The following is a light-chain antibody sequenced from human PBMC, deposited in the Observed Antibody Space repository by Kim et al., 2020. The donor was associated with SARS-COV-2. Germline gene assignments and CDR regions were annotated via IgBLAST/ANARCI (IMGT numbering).Light chain of an antibody. CDR2: QVT. Sequence: SYELTQPPSVSVSPGQTASITCSGDKLGDKYTSWYQQKPGQSPVLVIYQVTKRPSGIPERFSGSNSGNTATLTISGTQAMDEADYYCQAWDSSTGVFGGRTKLTVL. CDR1: KLGDKY. CDR3: QAWDSSTGV. V-gene: IGLV3-1*01. J-gene: IGLJ3*02.